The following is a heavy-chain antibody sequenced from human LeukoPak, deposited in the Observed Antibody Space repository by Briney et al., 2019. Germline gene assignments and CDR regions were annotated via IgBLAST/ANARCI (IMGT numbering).Heavy chain of an antibody. Sequence: GASVKVSCKASGYTFTGYYMHWVRQAPGQGLEWMGRINPNSGGTNYAQKFQGRVTMTRDTSTSTVYMELSSLRSEDTAVYYCARDDLCSSTSCYTRFDYWGQGTLVTVSS. J-gene: IGHJ4*02. V-gene: IGHV1-2*06. CDR3: ARDDLCSSTSCYTRFDY. CDR1: GYTFTGYY. CDR2: INPNSGGT. D-gene: IGHD2-2*02.